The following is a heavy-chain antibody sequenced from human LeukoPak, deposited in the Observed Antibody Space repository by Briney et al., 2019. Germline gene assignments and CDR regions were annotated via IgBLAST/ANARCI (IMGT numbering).Heavy chain of an antibody. J-gene: IGHJ4*02. CDR2: ITSSGDST. D-gene: IGHD2-15*01. CDR3: AKGSSGYCSGGSCYAFDY. V-gene: IGHV3-23*01. Sequence: GSLRLSCAASGFSFSNYALSWVRQSPRQGLEWVSAITSSGDSTYYADSVKGRFTISRDNSKNTLYLQMSSLRADDTAVYYCAKGSSGYCSGGSCYAFDYWGQGTLVTVSS. CDR1: GFSFSNYA.